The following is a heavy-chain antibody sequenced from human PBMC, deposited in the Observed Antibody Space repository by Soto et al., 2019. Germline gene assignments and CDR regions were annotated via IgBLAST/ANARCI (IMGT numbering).Heavy chain of an antibody. CDR3: ATEGVATITGFDY. CDR1: GFTFDDYA. D-gene: IGHD5-12*01. Sequence: PGGSLRLSCAASGFTFDDYAMHWVRQAPGKGLEWVSGISWNSGSIGYADSVKGRFTISRDNAKNSLYLQMNSLRAEDTALYYCATEGVATITGFDYWGQGTLVTVSS. V-gene: IGHV3-9*01. J-gene: IGHJ4*02. CDR2: ISWNSGSI.